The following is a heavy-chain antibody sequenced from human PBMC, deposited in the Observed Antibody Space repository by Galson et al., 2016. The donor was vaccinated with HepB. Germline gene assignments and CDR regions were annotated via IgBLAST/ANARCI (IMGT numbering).Heavy chain of an antibody. CDR2: IGTAGDT. D-gene: IGHD3-10*01. J-gene: IGHJ3*02. CDR3: ARDLDTMANDAFHI. CDR1: GFTFSSYD. Sequence: SLRLSCAASGFTFSSYDMHWVRQATGKGLEWVSAIGTAGDTYYPGSVKGRFTISRENAENSLDLQMNSLRVADTAVYYCARDLDTMANDAFHIWGQGTVVTVSS. V-gene: IGHV3-13*01.